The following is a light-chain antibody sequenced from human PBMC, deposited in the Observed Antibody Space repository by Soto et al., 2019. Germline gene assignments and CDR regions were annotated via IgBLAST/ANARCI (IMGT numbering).Light chain of an antibody. Sequence: EIVLTQSPATLSLSPGERATLSCRVSQSISSYLAWYQHKPGQAPRLLIYDASNRTTGIPARFSGSGSGTDFTLTISSLEPEDFAVYYCQQRSNWPLTFGPGTKVDIK. CDR1: QSISSY. V-gene: IGKV3-11*01. CDR2: DAS. CDR3: QQRSNWPLT. J-gene: IGKJ3*01.